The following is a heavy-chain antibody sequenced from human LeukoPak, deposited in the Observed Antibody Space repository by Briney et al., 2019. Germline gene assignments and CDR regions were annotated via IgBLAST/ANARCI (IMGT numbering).Heavy chain of an antibody. J-gene: IGHJ4*02. CDR3: ARGEGYCTNGVCRIFDY. Sequence: ASETLSLTCAVSGGSISSGGYSWSWIRQPPGKGLEWIGYIYYSGSTYYNPSLKSRVTISVDTSKNQFSLKVSSVTAADTAVYYCARGEGYCTNGVCRIFDYWGQGTLVTVSS. CDR1: GGSISSGGYS. V-gene: IGHV4-30-4*07. D-gene: IGHD2-8*01. CDR2: IYYSGST.